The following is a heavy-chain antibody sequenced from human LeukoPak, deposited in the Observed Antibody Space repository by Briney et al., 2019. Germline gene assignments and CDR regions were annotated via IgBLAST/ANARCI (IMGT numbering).Heavy chain of an antibody. V-gene: IGHV1-2*02. Sequence: ASVKVSCKASGYTFIGYYMHWVRQAPGQGLEWMGWINPNSGGTNYTQKFQGRVTMTTDTSISTAYMELSRLRSDDTALYYCARGSRYSGYEVDYWGQGTLVTVSS. J-gene: IGHJ4*02. CDR1: GYTFIGYY. CDR3: ARGSRYSGYEVDY. CDR2: INPNSGGT. D-gene: IGHD5-12*01.